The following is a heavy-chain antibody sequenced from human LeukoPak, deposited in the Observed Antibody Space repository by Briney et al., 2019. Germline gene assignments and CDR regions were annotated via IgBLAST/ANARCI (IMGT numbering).Heavy chain of an antibody. D-gene: IGHD1-26*01. J-gene: IGHJ4*02. Sequence: ASVKVSCKASGYTFTGYYMHWVRQAPGQGLEWMGWINPNSGGTNYAQKFQGWVTMTRDTSISTAYMELSRLRSDDTAVYYCARGLSGSYYSYDYWGQGTLVTVSS. CDR1: GYTFTGYY. V-gene: IGHV1-2*04. CDR2: INPNSGGT. CDR3: ARGLSGSYYSYDY.